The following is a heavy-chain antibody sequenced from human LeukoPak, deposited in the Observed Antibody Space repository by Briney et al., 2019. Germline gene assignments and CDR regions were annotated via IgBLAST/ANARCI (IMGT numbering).Heavy chain of an antibody. Sequence: AGGSLRLSCAASGSSFNTYAMSWVRQAPGRGLEWVSAISGSGDSTYYADSVKGRFTISRDNSKNTLYLQMNSLRAEDTALYYCAKENPHNDYWGQGTLVTVSS. J-gene: IGHJ4*02. CDR2: ISGSGDST. V-gene: IGHV3-23*01. CDR3: AKENPHNDY. CDR1: GSSFNTYA.